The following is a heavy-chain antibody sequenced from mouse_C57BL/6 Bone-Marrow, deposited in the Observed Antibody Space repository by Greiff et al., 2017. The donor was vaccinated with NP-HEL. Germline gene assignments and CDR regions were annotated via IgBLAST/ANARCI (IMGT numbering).Heavy chain of an antibody. CDR3: ARHEDLGWYFDV. CDR2: ISGGGGNT. D-gene: IGHD3-1*01. J-gene: IGHJ1*03. Sequence: EVKLQESGGGLVKPGGSLKLSCAASGFTFSSYTMSWVRQTPEKRLEWVATISGGGGNTYYPASVKGRFTISRDKAKNTLYLQMSSLRSEDTALYYCARHEDLGWYFDVWGTGTTVSVSS. V-gene: IGHV5-9*01. CDR1: GFTFSSYT.